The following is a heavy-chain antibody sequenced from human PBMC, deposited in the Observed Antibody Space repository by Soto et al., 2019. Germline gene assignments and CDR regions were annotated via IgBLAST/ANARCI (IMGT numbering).Heavy chain of an antibody. D-gene: IGHD1-26*01. CDR3: AKDRVLGATPAYYYYGLDV. CDR1: GFTFSSYG. CDR2: ISYDGSNK. V-gene: IGHV3-30*18. J-gene: IGHJ6*02. Sequence: QVQLVESGGGVIRPGRSLRLSCAASGFTFSSYGMHWVRQAPGKGLEWVAVISYDGSNKYYADSVKGRFTISRDNSKNTLYLQLNSLRADDTAVYYCAKDRVLGATPAYYYYGLDVWGQGTTVTVSS.